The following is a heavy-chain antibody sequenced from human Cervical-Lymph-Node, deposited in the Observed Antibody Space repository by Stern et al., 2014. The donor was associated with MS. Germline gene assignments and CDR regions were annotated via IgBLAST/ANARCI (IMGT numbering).Heavy chain of an antibody. Sequence: QVQLVQSGAEVKKPGASVKVSCTASGYTFTSYGISWVRQAPGQGLEWMGCNSAYNGTTNDAQKLHGRVTMSADTSTSTAYMELRSLRSDDTAVYYCARGLLGSENAFDIWGQGTMVTVSS. CDR1: GYTFTSYG. D-gene: IGHD2-15*01. V-gene: IGHV1-18*01. J-gene: IGHJ3*02. CDR3: ARGLLGSENAFDI. CDR2: NSAYNGTT.